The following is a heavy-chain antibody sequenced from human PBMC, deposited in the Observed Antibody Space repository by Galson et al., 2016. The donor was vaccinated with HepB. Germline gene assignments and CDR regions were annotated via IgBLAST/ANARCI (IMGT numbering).Heavy chain of an antibody. CDR1: GFTFSNYA. J-gene: IGHJ4*02. CDR3: ATNRWFGGLSQVDN. CDR2: ISYDGSHA. D-gene: IGHD3-10*01. Sequence: SLRLSCAASGFTFSNYAMHWVRQAPGKGLEWVAVISYDGSHAFYADSARGRFTISRDDSTNTVYLQMNSLRGEDTAVYFRATNRWFGGLSQVDNWGQGTLVTVSS. V-gene: IGHV3-30*04.